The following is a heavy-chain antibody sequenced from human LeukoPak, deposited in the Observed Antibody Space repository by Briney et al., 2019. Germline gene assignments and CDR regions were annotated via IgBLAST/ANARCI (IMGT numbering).Heavy chain of an antibody. J-gene: IGHJ4*02. CDR3: ARGGGSSWYHFGY. Sequence: SSETLSLTCTVSGGSISSYYWSWIRQPPGKGLEWIGYIYYSGSTNYNPSLKSRVTISVDMSKNQFSLKVNSVTAADTAVYYCARGGGSSWYHFGYWGQGTLVTVSS. CDR1: GGSISSYY. V-gene: IGHV4-59*01. D-gene: IGHD6-13*01. CDR2: IYYSGST.